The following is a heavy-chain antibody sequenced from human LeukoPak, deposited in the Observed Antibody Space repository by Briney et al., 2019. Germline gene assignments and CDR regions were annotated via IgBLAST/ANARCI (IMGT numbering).Heavy chain of an antibody. CDR2: IYSGGST. J-gene: IGHJ4*02. Sequence: GGSLRLSCTASGFTVRSFWMHWVRQVPGKGLEWVSIIYSGGSTFYADSVKGRFTISRDNSKNTLYLQMNSLRAEDTAVYYCARDAIAARLFFWGQGTLVTVSS. V-gene: IGHV3-66*01. D-gene: IGHD6-6*01. CDR1: GFTVRSFW. CDR3: ARDAIAARLFF.